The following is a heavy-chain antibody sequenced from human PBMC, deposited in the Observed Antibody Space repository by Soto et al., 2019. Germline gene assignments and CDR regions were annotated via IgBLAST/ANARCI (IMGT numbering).Heavy chain of an antibody. CDR2: ISGSGGST. D-gene: IGHD6-19*01. Sequence: GGSLRLSCAASGFTFSSYAMSWVRQAPGKGLEWVSAISGSGGSTYYADSVKGRFTISRDNSKNTLYLQMNSLRAEDTAVYYCAKAGWPLYYYYGMDVWGQGTTVTVSS. V-gene: IGHV3-23*01. CDR1: GFTFSSYA. CDR3: AKAGWPLYYYYGMDV. J-gene: IGHJ6*02.